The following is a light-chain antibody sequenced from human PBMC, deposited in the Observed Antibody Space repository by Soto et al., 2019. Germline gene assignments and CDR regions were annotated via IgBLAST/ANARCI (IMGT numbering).Light chain of an antibody. CDR1: QSVSSY. Sequence: EIVLTQSPATLSLSPGERATLSCRASQSVSSYLAWCQQKPGQAPRLLIYDASNRATGIPARFSGSGSGTDFTLTISSLEPEDFAVYYCQRRSNWLTFGGGTKVDIK. J-gene: IGKJ4*01. V-gene: IGKV3-11*01. CDR2: DAS. CDR3: QRRSNWLT.